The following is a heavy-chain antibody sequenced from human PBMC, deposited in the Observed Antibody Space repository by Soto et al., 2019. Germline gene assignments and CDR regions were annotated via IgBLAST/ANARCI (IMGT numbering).Heavy chain of an antibody. D-gene: IGHD6-13*01. CDR1: GFTFSSYA. V-gene: IGHV3-23*01. CDR3: AKGRDSSSWYRGLLDY. J-gene: IGHJ4*02. Sequence: HPGGSLRLSCAASGFTFSSYAMIWVRQAPGKGLEWVSAISGSAGTTYYAGSVKGRFTISRDNSKNTLYLQMNSLRAEDTAVYYCAKGRDSSSWYRGLLDYWGQGTLVTVSS. CDR2: ISGSAGTT.